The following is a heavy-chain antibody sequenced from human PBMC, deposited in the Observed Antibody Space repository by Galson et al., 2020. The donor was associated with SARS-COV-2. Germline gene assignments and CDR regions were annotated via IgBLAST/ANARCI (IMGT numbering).Heavy chain of an antibody. CDR3: AREDYGDFGLGSYYYGMDV. Sequence: ASVKVSCKASGYTLTGYYMHWVRQAPGQGLEWMGWTSPNSGDTNYAQKFQGRVTMTTDTSISTAYMELSGLTSDDPAVYYCAREDYGDFGLGSYYYGMDVWGQGTAVAVSS. D-gene: IGHD4-17*01. CDR1: GYTLTGYY. J-gene: IGHJ6*02. CDR2: TSPNSGDT. V-gene: IGHV1-2*02.